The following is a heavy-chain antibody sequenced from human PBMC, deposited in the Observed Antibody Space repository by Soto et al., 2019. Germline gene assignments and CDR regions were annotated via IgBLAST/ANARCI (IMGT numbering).Heavy chain of an antibody. J-gene: IGHJ6*03. D-gene: IGHD3-3*01. CDR2: INHSGST. CDR3: ALIPVRFSTFYSYMDV. Sequence: QVQLQQWGAGLLKPSETLSLTCGVYGGSLSVYYWSWIRQSPGKGLEWIGEINHSGSTNYNXSFXXXXXXXXXXXXXXXXXXXXXXXXADTAVXYCALIPVRFSTFYSYMDVWGGGTTXXXSS. CDR1: GGSLSVYY. V-gene: IGHV4-34*02.